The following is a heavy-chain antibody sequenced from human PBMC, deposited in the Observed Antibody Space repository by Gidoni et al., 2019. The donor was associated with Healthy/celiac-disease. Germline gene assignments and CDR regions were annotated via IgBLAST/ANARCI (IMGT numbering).Heavy chain of an antibody. CDR2: INPNSGGT. CDR1: GYTFTGYY. V-gene: IGHV1-2*02. CDR3: ARFPCSSTSCYHGAFDY. J-gene: IGHJ4*02. Sequence: QVQLVQSGAEGNKPGASVKVSCKASGYTFTGYYMHWVRQAPGQGLEWMGWINPNSGGTNYAQKFQGRVTMTRDTSISTAYMELSRLRSDDTAVYYCARFPCSSTSCYHGAFDYWGQGTLVTVSS. D-gene: IGHD2-2*01.